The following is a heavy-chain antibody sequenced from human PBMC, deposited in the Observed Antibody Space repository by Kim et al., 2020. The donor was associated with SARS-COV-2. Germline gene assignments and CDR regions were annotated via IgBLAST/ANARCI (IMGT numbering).Heavy chain of an antibody. J-gene: IGHJ4*02. CDR1: GGSISSTTYYWGSTNTYY. D-gene: IGHD6-19*01. CDR3: ARHIDKQLPAAFDH. CDR2: VYYSGST. V-gene: IGHV4-39*01. Sequence: SETLSLTCTVSGGSISSTTYYWGSTNTYYWGWIRQSPGKGLEWIACVYYSGSTYYNPSLKSRVTISVDTSKNQFSLKVNSLTAADTAVYYCARHIDKQLPAAFDHWGQGTLVTVSS.